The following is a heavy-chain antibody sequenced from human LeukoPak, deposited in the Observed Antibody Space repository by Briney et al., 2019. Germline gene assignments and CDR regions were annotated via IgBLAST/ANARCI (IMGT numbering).Heavy chain of an antibody. V-gene: IGHV1-8*03. CDR2: MNPNSGNT. CDR3: ARETSGYYDSSGRTWFDP. CDR1: GYTFTSYD. Sequence: ASVKVSCKASGYTFTSYDINWVRQAAGQGLEWMGWMNPNSGNTGYAQKFQGRVTITRNTSISTAYMELSSLRSEDTAVYYCARETSGYYDSSGRTWFDPWGQGTLVTVSS. D-gene: IGHD3-22*01. J-gene: IGHJ5*02.